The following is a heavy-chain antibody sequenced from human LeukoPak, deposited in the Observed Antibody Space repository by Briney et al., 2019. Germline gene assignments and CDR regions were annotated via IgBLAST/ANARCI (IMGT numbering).Heavy chain of an antibody. CDR3: ARDRGRGAAAGSDDAFDI. V-gene: IGHV1-2*02. Sequence: ASVKVSCKASGYRFTGYYMHWVRQAPGQGLEWMGWINPNSGGTNYAQKFQGRVTMTRDTSISPAYMDLSSLRSDDTAVYYCARDRGRGAAAGSDDAFDIWGQGTMVTVSS. CDR2: INPNSGGT. CDR1: GYRFTGYY. D-gene: IGHD6-13*01. J-gene: IGHJ3*02.